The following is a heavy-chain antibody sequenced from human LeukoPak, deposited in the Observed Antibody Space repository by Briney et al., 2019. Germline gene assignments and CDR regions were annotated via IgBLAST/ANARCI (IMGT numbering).Heavy chain of an antibody. Sequence: GESLKISCKGSGYSFTSYWIGWVRQMPGKGLEWMGIIYPGDSDTRYSPSFQGQVTISADKSISTAYLQWSSLKASDTAMYYCARSMVRGVVGGEDYYYYYYMDVWGKGTTVTVSS. CDR1: GYSFTSYW. D-gene: IGHD3-10*01. CDR3: ARSMVRGVVGGEDYYYYYYMDV. CDR2: IYPGDSDT. V-gene: IGHV5-51*01. J-gene: IGHJ6*03.